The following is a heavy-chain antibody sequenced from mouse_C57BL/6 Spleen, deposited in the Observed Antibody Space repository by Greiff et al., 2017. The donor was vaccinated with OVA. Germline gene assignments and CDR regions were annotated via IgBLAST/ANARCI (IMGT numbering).Heavy chain of an antibody. D-gene: IGHD4-1*01. Sequence: QVHVKQPGAELVMPGASVKLSCKASGYTFTSYWMHWVKQRPGQGLEWIGEIDPSDSYTNYNQKFKGKSTWTVNKSSSTAYMQLSSLTSEDSAVYYCARGLGYYFDYWGQGTTLTVSS. V-gene: IGHV1-69*01. CDR3: ARGLGYYFDY. CDR1: GYTFTSYW. CDR2: IDPSDSYT. J-gene: IGHJ2*01.